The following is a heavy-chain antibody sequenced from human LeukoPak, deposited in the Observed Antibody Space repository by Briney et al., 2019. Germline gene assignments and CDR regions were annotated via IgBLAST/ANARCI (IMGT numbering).Heavy chain of an antibody. Sequence: SETLSLTCAVYGGSFSGYYWSWIRRPPGKGLEWIGEINHSGSTNYNPSLKSRVTISVDTSKNQFSLKLSSVTAADTAVYYCARTMVRGVIITKRHNWFDPWGQGTLVTVSS. D-gene: IGHD3-10*01. V-gene: IGHV4-34*01. J-gene: IGHJ5*02. CDR2: INHSGST. CDR1: GGSFSGYY. CDR3: ARTMVRGVIITKRHNWFDP.